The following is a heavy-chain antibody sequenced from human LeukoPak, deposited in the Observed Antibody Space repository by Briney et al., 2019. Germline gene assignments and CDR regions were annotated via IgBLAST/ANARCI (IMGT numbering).Heavy chain of an antibody. CDR1: GFTFSSYA. D-gene: IGHD2-2*01. CDR2: INSNGGST. V-gene: IGHV3-23*01. CDR3: ARDQDAFDI. J-gene: IGHJ3*02. Sequence: GGSLRLSCAASGFTFSSYAMNWVRQAPGKGLEWVSAINSNGGSTYYADSVKGRFTISRDNSKNTLYLQMNSLRAEDTAVYYCARDQDAFDIWGQGTMVTVSS.